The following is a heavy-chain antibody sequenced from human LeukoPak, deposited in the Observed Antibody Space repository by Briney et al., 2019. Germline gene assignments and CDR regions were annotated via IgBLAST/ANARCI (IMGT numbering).Heavy chain of an antibody. Sequence: SVKVSCKASGGTFSNYAISWVRQAPGHGLEWMGGIIPIFETPSYAQKFQGRVTITADESTTTAYMELSSLRSDDTAVYFCATRMPGSQSDNWGQGTLATVSS. CDR3: ATRMPGSQSDN. CDR2: IIPIFETP. CDR1: GGTFSNYA. J-gene: IGHJ4*02. V-gene: IGHV1-69*13. D-gene: IGHD3-10*01.